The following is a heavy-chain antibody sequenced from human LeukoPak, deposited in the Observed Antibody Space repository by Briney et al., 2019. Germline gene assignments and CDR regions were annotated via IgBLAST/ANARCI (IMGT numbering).Heavy chain of an antibody. D-gene: IGHD1-14*01. CDR3: AKFLTGFWSPFDY. J-gene: IGHJ4*02. V-gene: IGHV3-23*01. Sequence: GGSLRLSCAASGFTFSSYALSWVRQAPGKGLEWVSAISGSGGSTYYADSVKGRFTISRDNSKNTLYLQMNSLRAEDTAVYYCAKFLTGFWSPFDYWGQGTLVTVSS. CDR1: GFTFSSYA. CDR2: ISGSGGST.